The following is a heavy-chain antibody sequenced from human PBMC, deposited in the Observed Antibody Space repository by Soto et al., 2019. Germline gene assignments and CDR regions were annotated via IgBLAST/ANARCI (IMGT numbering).Heavy chain of an antibody. CDR3: ARVGGLAARTFDY. CDR1: GGSISDCY. CDR2: IYYSGST. Sequence: SETLSLTCTVSGGSISDCYLSWIRQPPGKGLEWIAYIYYSGSTNYNPSLKSRVTITVDTYKNQFSLNLRSMSPAYTAVYYCARVGGLAARTFDYWGPGTMVTVSS. D-gene: IGHD6-6*01. J-gene: IGHJ4*02. V-gene: IGHV4-59*01.